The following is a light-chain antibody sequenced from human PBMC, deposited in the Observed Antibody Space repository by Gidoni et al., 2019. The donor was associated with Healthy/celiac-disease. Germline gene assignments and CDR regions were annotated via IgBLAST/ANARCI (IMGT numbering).Light chain of an antibody. CDR3: QQYNSYSPWT. CDR1: QSISSW. V-gene: IGKV1-5*01. Sequence: DIQMTQYPSTLYASVGDRVTITCRARQSISSWLAWYQQKPGKAPKLLIYDASSLESGVPSRFSGSGSGTEFTLTISSLQPDDFATYYCQQYNSYSPWTFGQGTKVEIK. CDR2: DAS. J-gene: IGKJ1*01.